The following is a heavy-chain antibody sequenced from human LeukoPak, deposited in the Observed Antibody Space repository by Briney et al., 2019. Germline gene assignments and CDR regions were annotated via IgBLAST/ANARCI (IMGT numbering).Heavy chain of an antibody. D-gene: IGHD7-27*01. V-gene: IGHV4-34*01. CDR1: GGSFSDYY. Sequence: PSETLSLICAVYGGSFSDYYWSWIRQPPGKGLEWIGEIDHSGSTNYNPSLKSRVTISVDTSKNQFSLKLSSVTAADTAVYYCASRKLGNDYWGQGTLVTVSS. CDR3: ASRKLGNDY. CDR2: IDHSGST. J-gene: IGHJ4*02.